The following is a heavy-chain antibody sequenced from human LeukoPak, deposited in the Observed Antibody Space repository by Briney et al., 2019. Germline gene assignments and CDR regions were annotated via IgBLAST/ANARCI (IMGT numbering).Heavy chain of an antibody. CDR1: GFTFSSYG. J-gene: IGHJ4*02. CDR2: ISGSGGST. CDR3: AKDRELYDFWSGYSYYFDY. Sequence: GRSLRLSCAASGFTFSSYGMHWVRQAPGKGLEWVSAISGSGGSTYYADSVKGRFTISRDNSKNTLYLQMNSLRAEDTAVYYCAKDRELYDFWSGYSYYFDYWGQGTLVTVSS. D-gene: IGHD3-3*01. V-gene: IGHV3-23*01.